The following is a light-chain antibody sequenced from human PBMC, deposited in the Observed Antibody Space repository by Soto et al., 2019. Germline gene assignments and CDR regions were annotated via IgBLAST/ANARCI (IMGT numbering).Light chain of an antibody. CDR2: GAS. CDR3: QQYGSSPPWYT. Sequence: EIVLTQSPGTLSLSPGERATLSCRASQSVSSSYLAWYQQKPGQAPRLLIYGASSRATGIPDRFSGSGSGTDFTPTISSLKPEDFAVYYCQQYGSSPPWYTFGQGTKLEIK. V-gene: IGKV3-20*01. CDR1: QSVSSSY. J-gene: IGKJ2*01.